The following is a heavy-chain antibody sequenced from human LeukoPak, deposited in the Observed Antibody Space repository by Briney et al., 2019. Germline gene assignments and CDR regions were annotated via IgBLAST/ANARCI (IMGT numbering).Heavy chain of an antibody. CDR3: ARVAITMVRGVTFPPFDY. CDR2: IKQDGSEK. D-gene: IGHD3-10*01. Sequence: GGSLRLSCAASGFTFSSYWMSWVRQAPGKGLEWVANIKQDGSEKYYVDSVKGRFTISRDNAKNSLYLQMNSLRAEDTAVYYCARVAITMVRGVTFPPFDYWGQGTLVTVSS. CDR1: GFTFSSYW. V-gene: IGHV3-7*01. J-gene: IGHJ4*02.